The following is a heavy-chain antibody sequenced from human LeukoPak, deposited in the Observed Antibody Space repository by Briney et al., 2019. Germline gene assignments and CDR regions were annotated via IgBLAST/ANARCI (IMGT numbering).Heavy chain of an antibody. CDR2: IYYSGNT. D-gene: IGHD3-22*01. CDR3: ARDGSYYYDSSGFYGMDV. V-gene: IGHV4-39*07. CDR1: GGSISSSSYY. J-gene: IGHJ6*02. Sequence: SETLSLTCTVSGGSISSSSYYWGWIRQPPGKGLEGIGRIYYSGNTYYNPSLKSRVTIFVDTSKNQFSLRLSSVTAADTAVYYCARDGSYYYDSSGFYGMDVWGQGTTVTVSS.